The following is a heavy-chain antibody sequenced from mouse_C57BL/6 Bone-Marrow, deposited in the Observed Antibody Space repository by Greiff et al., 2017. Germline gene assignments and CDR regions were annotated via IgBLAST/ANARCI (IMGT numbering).Heavy chain of an antibody. V-gene: IGHV1-54*01. CDR1: GYAFTNYL. J-gene: IGHJ2*01. CDR2: INPGSGGT. CDR3: ARGDWGYFDY. Sequence: VQLQQSGAELVRPGTSVKVSCKASGYAFTNYLIEWVKQRPGQGLEWIGVINPGSGGTNYNEKFKGKATLTADTSSSPAYMQLSSLTSGDSAVYFCARGDWGYFDYWGQGTTLTVAS.